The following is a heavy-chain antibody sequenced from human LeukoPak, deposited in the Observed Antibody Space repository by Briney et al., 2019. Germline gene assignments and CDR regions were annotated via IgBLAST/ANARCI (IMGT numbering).Heavy chain of an antibody. CDR2: IFRTESA. D-gene: IGHD5-18*01. Sequence: TSETLPLTCNVSRGSINNYYWTWIRQTPGKGMEWIGYIFRTESANYNPSLKSRVFISMDASKNQVALKLSSVTDADTAVYYCASTPYKYGPNRFDYWGLGTMVTVSS. J-gene: IGHJ4*02. CDR3: ASTPYKYGPNRFDY. CDR1: RGSINNYY. V-gene: IGHV4-59*08.